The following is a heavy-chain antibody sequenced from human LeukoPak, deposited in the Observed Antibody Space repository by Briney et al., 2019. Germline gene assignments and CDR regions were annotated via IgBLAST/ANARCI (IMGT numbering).Heavy chain of an antibody. D-gene: IGHD5-18*01. CDR1: GFRLSSYW. Sequence: GGSLRLSCEASGFRLSSYWMSWVRQAPGKGLEWVANIEKDGSEEKYVDSVKGRFTISRDNAKNLLYLQMNSLRAEDTAVYYCAKEASRGSSFAYTPIEKPYYLDYWGQGTLVTVSS. J-gene: IGHJ4*02. CDR3: AKEASRGSSFAYTPIEKPYYLDY. CDR2: IEKDGSEE. V-gene: IGHV3-7*01.